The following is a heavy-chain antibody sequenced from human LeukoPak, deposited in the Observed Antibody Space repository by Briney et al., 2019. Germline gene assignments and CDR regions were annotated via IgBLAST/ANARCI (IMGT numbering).Heavy chain of an antibody. V-gene: IGHV1-3*01. Sequence: ASVKVSCKASGYTFTSYAMYWVRQAPGQRLEWMGWINAGNGNTKYSQKFQGRVTITRDTSASTAYMELSSLRSEDTAVYYCARNYYGSGSYMTGYDYWGQGTLVTVSS. J-gene: IGHJ4*02. CDR3: ARNYYGSGSYMTGYDY. CDR2: INAGNGNT. D-gene: IGHD3-10*01. CDR1: GYTFTSYA.